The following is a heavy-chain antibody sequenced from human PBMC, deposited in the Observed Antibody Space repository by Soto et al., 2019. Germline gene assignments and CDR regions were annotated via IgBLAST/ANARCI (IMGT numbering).Heavy chain of an antibody. V-gene: IGHV1-3*01. J-gene: IGHJ6*02. CDR1: GYTFTSYA. Sequence: GASVKVSCKASGYTFTSYAMHWVRQAPGQRLEWMGWINAGNGNTIYAQKFQGRVTMTEDTSTDTAYMELSSLRSEDTAVYYCATYGGAAAGPHYYYGMDVWGQGTTVTVSS. CDR2: INAGNGNT. D-gene: IGHD6-13*01. CDR3: ATYGGAAAGPHYYYGMDV.